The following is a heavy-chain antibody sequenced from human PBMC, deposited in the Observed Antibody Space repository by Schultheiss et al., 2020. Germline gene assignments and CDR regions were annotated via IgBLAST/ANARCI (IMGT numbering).Heavy chain of an antibody. D-gene: IGHD3-10*01. CDR1: SYSISSGYY. V-gene: IGHV4-38-2*01. J-gene: IGHJ3*02. CDR3: ARSRSSGSSYAAFDI. Sequence: SQTLSLTCDVSSYSISSGYYWGWIRQPPGKGLEWIGTIYHSGSTYYNPSLKSRVTMSVDTSKNQFSLNLSSVTASDTAVYYCARSRSSGSSYAAFDIWGQGTMVTVSS. CDR2: IYHSGST.